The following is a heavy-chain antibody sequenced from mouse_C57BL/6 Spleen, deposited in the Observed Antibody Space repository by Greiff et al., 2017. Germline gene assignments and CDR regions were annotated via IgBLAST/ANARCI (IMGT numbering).Heavy chain of an antibody. CDR2: IDPSDSYT. J-gene: IGHJ2*01. CDR1: GYTFTSYW. D-gene: IGHD3-1*01. CDR3: ARGLRQGDYFDY. Sequence: VQLQQPGAELVMPGASVKLSCKASGYTFTSYWMHWVKQRPGQGLEWIGEIDPSDSYTNYNQKFKGKSTLTVDKSSSTAYMQLSSLTSEDSAVYYCARGLRQGDYFDYWGQGTTLTVSS. V-gene: IGHV1-69*01.